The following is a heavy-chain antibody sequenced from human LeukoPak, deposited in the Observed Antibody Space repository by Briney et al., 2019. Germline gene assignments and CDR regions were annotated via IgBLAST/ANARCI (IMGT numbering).Heavy chain of an antibody. CDR2: IYYSGST. D-gene: IGHD3-3*01. J-gene: IGHJ4*02. CDR3: ARGHYDFWSGYYSY. CDR1: GGSISSYY. V-gene: IGHV4-59*01. Sequence: SETLSLTCTVSGGSISSYYWSWIRQPPGKGLEWIGYIYYSGSTNYNPSLKSRFTISVDTSKNQFSLKLSSVTAADTAVYYCARGHYDFWSGYYSYWGQGTLVTVSS.